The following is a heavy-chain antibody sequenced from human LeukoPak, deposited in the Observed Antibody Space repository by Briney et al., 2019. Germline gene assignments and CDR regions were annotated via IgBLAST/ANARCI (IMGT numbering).Heavy chain of an antibody. CDR2: INPSGGST. CDR3: ARGGSYGDYLDY. CDR1: GYTFTDYY. Sequence: AASVKVSCKASGYTFTDYYIHWVRQAPGQGLEWMGIINPSGGSTNYAQKFQGRVTMTRDTSTSTVYMELSSLRSEDTAVYYCARGGSYGDYLDYWGQGTLVTVSS. J-gene: IGHJ4*02. D-gene: IGHD4-17*01. V-gene: IGHV1-46*01.